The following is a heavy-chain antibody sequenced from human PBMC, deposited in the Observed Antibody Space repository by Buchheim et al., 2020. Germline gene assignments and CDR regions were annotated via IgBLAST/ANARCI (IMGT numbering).Heavy chain of an antibody. Sequence: QVQLVESGGGVVQPGRSLRLSCAASGFTFSSHAMHWVRQPPGKGLEWLAIISYDGSYKDYPDSVKGRFTVSRDNFQHTLFLQMNSLRAEDTVVYYCGAEVGSREFDNWGQGTL. V-gene: IGHV3-30*03. CDR2: ISYDGSYK. CDR3: GAEVGSREFDN. J-gene: IGHJ4*02. D-gene: IGHD2-2*01. CDR1: GFTFSSHA.